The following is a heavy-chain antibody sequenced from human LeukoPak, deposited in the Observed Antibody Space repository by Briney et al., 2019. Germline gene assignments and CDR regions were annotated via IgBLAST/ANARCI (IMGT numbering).Heavy chain of an antibody. J-gene: IGHJ4*02. D-gene: IGHD2-15*01. CDR1: GDSVSSNSAA. Sequence: SQTLSLTCAISGDSVSSNSAAWNWTRQSPSRGLEWLGRTYYRSKWYNDYAVSVKRRITINPDTSKNQFSLQLNSVTSEDTAVYYCAREEVVVVVAAGRIEIFDYWGQGTLVTVSS. CDR2: TYYRSKWYN. V-gene: IGHV6-1*01. CDR3: AREEVVVVVAAGRIEIFDY.